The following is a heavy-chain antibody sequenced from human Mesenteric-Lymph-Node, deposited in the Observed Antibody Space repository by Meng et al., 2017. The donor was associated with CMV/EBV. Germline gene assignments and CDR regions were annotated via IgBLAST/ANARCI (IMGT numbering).Heavy chain of an antibody. J-gene: IGHJ4*02. CDR1: GFTFSSFW. D-gene: IGHD6-13*01. CDR2: INQGASER. V-gene: IGHV3-7*01. Sequence: GGSLRLSCVASGFTFSSFWMGWVRQAPGKGLEWLAYINQGASERYYVDSVKGRFTISRDNAKNSLFLEMNSLRAEDTAVYYCARPSYSSSYYWGQGTLVTVSS. CDR3: ARPSYSSSYY.